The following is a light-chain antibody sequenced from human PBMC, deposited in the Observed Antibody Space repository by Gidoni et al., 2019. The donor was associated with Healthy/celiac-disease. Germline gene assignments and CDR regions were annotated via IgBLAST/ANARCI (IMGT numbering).Light chain of an antibody. CDR1: ALPKQY. CDR2: KDS. Sequence: SYELSPPSSVSVSPGQTARITCSGDALPKQYAYWYQQKPGQAPVLVICKDSERPAGIPERLSGASSGTTVELTIRGGQAEEEADYYCQSADSSGTHWVFGGGTKLTVL. V-gene: IGLV3-25*02. J-gene: IGLJ3*02. CDR3: QSADSSGTHWV.